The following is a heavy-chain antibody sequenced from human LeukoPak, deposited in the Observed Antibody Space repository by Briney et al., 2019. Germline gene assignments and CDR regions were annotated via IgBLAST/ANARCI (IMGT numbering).Heavy chain of an antibody. D-gene: IGHD3-10*01. J-gene: IGHJ4*02. CDR2: MNPNSGNT. CDR3: ARFFLRGSGSYRPDY. Sequence: GASVKVSCKASGYTFTSYDINWVRQATGQGLGWMGWMNPNSGNTGYAQKFQGRVTMTRNTSISTAYMELSSLRSEDTAVYYCARFFLRGSGSYRPDYWGQGTLVTVSS. CDR1: GYTFTSYD. V-gene: IGHV1-8*01.